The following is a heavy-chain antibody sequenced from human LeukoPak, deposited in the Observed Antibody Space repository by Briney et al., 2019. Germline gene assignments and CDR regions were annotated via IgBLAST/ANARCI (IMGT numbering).Heavy chain of an antibody. Sequence: PGGSLRLSCAASGFTFSSYSMNWVRQAPGKGLEWVAVIWYDGSNKYYADSVKGRFTISRDNSKNTLYLQMNSLRAEDTAVYYCARPLGGSGSYFDYWGQGTLVTVSS. CDR3: ARPLGGSGSYFDY. CDR2: IWYDGSNK. D-gene: IGHD3-10*01. CDR1: GFTFSSYS. J-gene: IGHJ4*02. V-gene: IGHV3-33*08.